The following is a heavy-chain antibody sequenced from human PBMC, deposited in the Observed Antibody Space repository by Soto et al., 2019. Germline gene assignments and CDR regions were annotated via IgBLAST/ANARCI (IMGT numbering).Heavy chain of an antibody. Sequence: LSLTCTVSGGSISSSSYYWAWIRQPPGKGLEWIGSIYYSGSSYYNPSLKSRLTISVDTSKNQVSLKLSSVTAADTAVYYCASRLRSGYCSGGTCNNGFGPWGQGTLVTVSS. D-gene: IGHD2-15*01. CDR3: ASRLRSGYCSGGTCNNGFGP. J-gene: IGHJ5*02. V-gene: IGHV4-39*01. CDR1: GGSISSSSYY. CDR2: IYYSGSS.